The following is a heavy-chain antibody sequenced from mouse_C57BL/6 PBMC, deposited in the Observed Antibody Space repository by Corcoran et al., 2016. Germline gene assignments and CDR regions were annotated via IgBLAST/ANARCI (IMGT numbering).Heavy chain of an antibody. CDR1: GYTFTDYY. CDR2: IFPGSGST. V-gene: IGHV1-75*01. Sequence: QVQLQQSGAELVKPGASVKISCKASGYTFTDYYINWVKQRPGQGLAWIGWIFPGSGSTYYNEKFKGKATLTVDKSSSTAYMLLSSLTSEDSAVYFCARSTMVTTRAMDYWGQGTSVTVSS. D-gene: IGHD2-2*01. CDR3: ARSTMVTTRAMDY. J-gene: IGHJ4*01.